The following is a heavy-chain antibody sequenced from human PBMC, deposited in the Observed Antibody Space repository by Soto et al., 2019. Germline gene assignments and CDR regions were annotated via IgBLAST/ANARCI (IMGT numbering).Heavy chain of an antibody. CDR2: IYYSGSA. D-gene: IGHD3-9*01. CDR3: ARHPGYYDILTGYTTYYFDY. J-gene: IGHJ4*02. CDR1: GYSINTYY. V-gene: IGHV4-59*01. Sequence: SETLSLTCTGSGYSINTYYWTWIRQPPGKGLEWIGYIYYSGSASYNPSLKSRVTISVDPSKNQFSLRLSSVTAADTAVYYCARHPGYYDILTGYTTYYFDYWGQGILVTVSS.